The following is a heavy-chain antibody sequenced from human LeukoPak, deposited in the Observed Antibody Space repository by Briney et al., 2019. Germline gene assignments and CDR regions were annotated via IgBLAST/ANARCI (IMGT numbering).Heavy chain of an antibody. J-gene: IGHJ4*02. Sequence: PGGSLRLSCAVSGFTVSSNYMSWVRQAPGKGLEWVSLIHSGGTTDYADSVKGRFTISRDYSKNTVNLQINSLRADDTAVYCCARERRYCSGDNCYSGLDYWGQGTLVTVSS. CDR1: GFTVSSNY. CDR2: IHSGGTT. D-gene: IGHD2-15*01. V-gene: IGHV3-53*01. CDR3: ARERRYCSGDNCYSGLDY.